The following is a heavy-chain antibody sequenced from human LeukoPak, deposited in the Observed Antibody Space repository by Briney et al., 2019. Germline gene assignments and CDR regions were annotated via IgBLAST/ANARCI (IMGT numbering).Heavy chain of an antibody. CDR3: ARGTVVAEYFDY. CDR2: ISSRSNYI. J-gene: IGHJ4*02. D-gene: IGHD2-15*01. V-gene: IGHV3-21*01. CDR1: GFPFSRYW. Sequence: PGGSLRLSCAASGFPFSRYWMNWVRQAPGKGLEWVSSISSRSNYIYYADSVKGRFTISRDNAKNSLYLQMNSVRAEDTAVYYCARGTVVAEYFDYWGQGTLVTVSS.